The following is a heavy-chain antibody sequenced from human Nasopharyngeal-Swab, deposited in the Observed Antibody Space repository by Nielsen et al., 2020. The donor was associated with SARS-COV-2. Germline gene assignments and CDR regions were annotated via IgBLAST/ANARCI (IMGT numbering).Heavy chain of an antibody. CDR1: GASTAYITFY. V-gene: IGHV4-39*01. CDR3: MRSSSWYYFDY. Sequence: SETLSPTCTLSGASTAYITFYWGWILQPPGKGLEWTGHINYKGNTYQNPSLKSRLTTSADKSKNQFSLQLSSVTAAVTAVYYSMRSSSWYYFDYWGQGTQVTVSS. J-gene: IGHJ4*02. D-gene: IGHD6-13*01. CDR2: INYKGNT.